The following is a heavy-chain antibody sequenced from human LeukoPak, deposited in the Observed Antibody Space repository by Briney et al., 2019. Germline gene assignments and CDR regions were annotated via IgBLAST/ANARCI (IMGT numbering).Heavy chain of an antibody. CDR3: ARGYDFWSGYSWYYGMDV. D-gene: IGHD3-3*01. V-gene: IGHV1-8*01. CDR2: MNPNSGNT. CDR1: GYTFTSYD. J-gene: IGHJ6*02. Sequence: GASVKVSCTASGYTFTSYDINWVRQATGQGLEWMGWMNPNSGNTGYAQKFQGRVTMTRNTSISTAYMELSSLRSEDTAVYYCARGYDFWSGYSWYYGMDVWGQGTTVTVSS.